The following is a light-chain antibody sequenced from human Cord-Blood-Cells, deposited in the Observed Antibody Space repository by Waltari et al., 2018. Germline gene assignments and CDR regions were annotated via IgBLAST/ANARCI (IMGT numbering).Light chain of an antibody. CDR2: EGS. Sequence: QSALTQPASVSGSPGQSITISCTGTSSDVGRYNLVSWYQQHPGKAPKLMIYEGSKRPSVVSNRVSGSKSGNTASLTISGLQPEDEADYYCCSYAGRSTWVFGGVTKLTVL. CDR1: SSDVGRYNL. V-gene: IGLV2-23*01. J-gene: IGLJ3*02. CDR3: CSYAGRSTWV.